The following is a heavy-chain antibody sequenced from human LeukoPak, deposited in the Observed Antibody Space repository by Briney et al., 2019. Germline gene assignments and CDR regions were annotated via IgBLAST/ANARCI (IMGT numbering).Heavy chain of an antibody. Sequence: SETLSLTCAVYGGSFSGYYWSWIRQPPGKGLEWIGEINHSGSTNYNPSHKSRVTISVDTSKNQFSLKLSSVTAADTAVYYCARGAVAEGFDYWGQGTLVTVPS. CDR3: ARGAVAEGFDY. V-gene: IGHV4-34*01. CDR2: INHSGST. D-gene: IGHD6-19*01. CDR1: GGSFSGYY. J-gene: IGHJ4*02.